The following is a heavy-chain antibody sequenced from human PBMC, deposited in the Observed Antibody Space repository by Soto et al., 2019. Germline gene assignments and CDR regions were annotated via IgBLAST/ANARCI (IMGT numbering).Heavy chain of an antibody. J-gene: IGHJ6*02. CDR3: AHPTRLGEFGYYYYGMDV. CDR1: GYTFTSYG. V-gene: IGHV1-18*01. D-gene: IGHD3-16*01. Sequence: ASVKVSCKASGYTFTSYGISWVRQAPGQGLERMGWIGAENGKTNYAQKLQGRVTMTEDTSTDTAYMELSSLRSEDTAVYYCAHPTRLGEFGYYYYGMDVWGQGTTVTVSS. CDR2: IGAENGKT.